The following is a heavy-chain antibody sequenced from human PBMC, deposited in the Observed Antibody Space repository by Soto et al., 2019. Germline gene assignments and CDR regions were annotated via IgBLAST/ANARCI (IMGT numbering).Heavy chain of an antibody. CDR3: ASRSNKVVTRYNWFDP. CDR1: GGTFSSYA. V-gene: IGHV1-69*01. Sequence: QVQLVQSGAEVKKPGSSVKVSCKASGGTFSSYAISWVRQAPGQGLEWMGGIIPIFGTANYAQKFQGRVTITADESTSTAYMELSSLRSEDTAVSYCASRSNKVVTRYNWFDPWCQGTLVTVSS. CDR2: IIPIFGTA. J-gene: IGHJ5*02. D-gene: IGHD2-21*02.